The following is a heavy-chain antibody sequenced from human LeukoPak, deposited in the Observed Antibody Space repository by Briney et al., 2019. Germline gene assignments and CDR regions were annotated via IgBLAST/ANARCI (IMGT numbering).Heavy chain of an antibody. V-gene: IGHV4-39*01. CDR2: IYYSGST. CDR1: GGSISSSSYY. Sequence: SETLSLTCTVSGGSISSSSYYWGWIRQPPGKGLEWIGSIYYSGSTYYNPPLKSRVTISVDTSKNQFSLKLSSVTAADTAVYYCASLGVAATEVSYWGQGTLVTVSS. CDR3: ASLGVAATEVSY. J-gene: IGHJ4*02. D-gene: IGHD2-15*01.